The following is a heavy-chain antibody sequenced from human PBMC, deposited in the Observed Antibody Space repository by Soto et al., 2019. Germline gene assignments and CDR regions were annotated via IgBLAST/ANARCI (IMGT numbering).Heavy chain of an antibody. D-gene: IGHD3-10*01. V-gene: IGHV3-53*02. CDR2: IYSGGST. CDR1: GFTVSSNY. J-gene: IGHJ6*02. CDR3: ARGTLGITMVRGYGMDV. Sequence: EVQLVETGGGLIQPGGSLRLSCAASGFTVSSNYMSWVRQAPGKGLEWVSVIYSGGSTYYADSVKGRFTISRDNSKNTLYLQRNSLRAEDTAVYYCARGTLGITMVRGYGMDVWGQGTTVTVSS.